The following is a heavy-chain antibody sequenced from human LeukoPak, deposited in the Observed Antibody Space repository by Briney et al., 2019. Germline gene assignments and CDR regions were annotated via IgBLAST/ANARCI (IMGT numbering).Heavy chain of an antibody. Sequence: GASVKVSCKASGYIFDIYALIWVRQAPGQGLEFMGWITTNTGNPTYVQGFTGRFVFSLDTSVSTAYLQISSLKPEDTAVYYCARDYTLALGTTTYFQHWGQGTLVTVSS. D-gene: IGHD1-7*01. V-gene: IGHV7-4-1*02. CDR2: ITTNTGNP. CDR3: ARDYTLALGTTTYFQH. J-gene: IGHJ1*01. CDR1: GYIFDIYA.